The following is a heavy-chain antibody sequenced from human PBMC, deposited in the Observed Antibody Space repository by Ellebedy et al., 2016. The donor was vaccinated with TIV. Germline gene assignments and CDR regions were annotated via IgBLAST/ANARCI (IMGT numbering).Heavy chain of an antibody. V-gene: IGHV1-46*04. CDR3: ARGGNHDYTDY. J-gene: IGHJ4*02. CDR2: ISPSGDST. CDR1: GYTFTSYY. Sequence: AASVKVSCKASGYTFTSYYVHWVRQAPGQGLEWMGRISPSGDSTIYAQNLQGRVTVTRDTSTSTVYMELSSLRSEDTAVYFCARGGNHDYTDYWGQGALVTVSS. D-gene: IGHD3-16*01.